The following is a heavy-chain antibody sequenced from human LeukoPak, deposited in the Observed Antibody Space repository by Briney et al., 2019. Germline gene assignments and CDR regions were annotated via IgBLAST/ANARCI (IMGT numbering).Heavy chain of an antibody. CDR2: IWYDGSNK. V-gene: IGHV3-33*01. D-gene: IGHD2-15*01. J-gene: IGHJ6*02. CDR1: GFTFNTFG. Sequence: GGSLRLSCAASGFTFNTFGMNWVRQAPGKGLEWVAVIWYDGSNKYYADSVKGRFTISRDNSKSTLYLQVNSLRAEDTAVYYCARISCTGGNCRPYSYYDMDVWGQGATVTVSS. CDR3: ARISCTGGNCRPYSYYDMDV.